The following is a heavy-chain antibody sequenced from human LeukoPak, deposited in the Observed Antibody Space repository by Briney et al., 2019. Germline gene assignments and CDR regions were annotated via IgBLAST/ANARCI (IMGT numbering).Heavy chain of an antibody. V-gene: IGHV4-39*01. CDR3: ARQGGYYDSSGALW. J-gene: IGHJ4*02. CDR2: IYYSGST. CDR1: GGSISSSSYY. D-gene: IGHD3-22*01. Sequence: SETLSLTCTVSGGSISSSSYYWGWIRQPPGKGLEWIGSIYYSGSTYYNPSLKSRVTIFVDTSKNQFSLKLSSVTAADTAVYYCARQGGYYDSSGALWWGQGTLVTVSS.